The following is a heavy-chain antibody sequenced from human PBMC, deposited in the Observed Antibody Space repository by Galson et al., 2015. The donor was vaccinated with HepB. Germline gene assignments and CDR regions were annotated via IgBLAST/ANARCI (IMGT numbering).Heavy chain of an antibody. V-gene: IGHV1-2*06. D-gene: IGHD4/OR15-4a*01. CDR1: GYALTGYF. Sequence: SVKVSCKASGYALTGYFIHWVRQAPGQGLEWMGRINPNSGDTSYAQNFQGRVTLTRDTSTSTAYMELRSLRSDDTAVYYCARDDYVPGDYWGQGTLVTVSS. J-gene: IGHJ4*02. CDR2: INPNSGDT. CDR3: ARDDYVPGDY.